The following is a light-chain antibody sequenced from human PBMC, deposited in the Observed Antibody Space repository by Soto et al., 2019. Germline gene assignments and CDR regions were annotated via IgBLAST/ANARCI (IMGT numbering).Light chain of an antibody. Sequence: EIVLTQSPDTLYVSPGERVTLSCRASQSVSDNLAWYQQKPGQGPRLLVYRASTRTLGIPARFSGSESGTEFTLTISSLQSEDFAVYYCQQYNSWPITFGQGTRLEIK. CDR1: QSVSDN. V-gene: IGKV3-15*01. CDR3: QQYNSWPIT. CDR2: RAS. J-gene: IGKJ5*01.